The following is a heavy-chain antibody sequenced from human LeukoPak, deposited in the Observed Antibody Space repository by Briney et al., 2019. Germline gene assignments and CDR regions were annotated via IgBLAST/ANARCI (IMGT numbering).Heavy chain of an antibody. CDR3: ARVAQLWFGNDY. CDR2: ISSSGTTI. J-gene: IGHJ4*02. D-gene: IGHD5-18*01. V-gene: IGHV3-11*04. CDR1: GFTFSDYY. Sequence: PGGSLRLSCAASGFTFSDYYMTWIRQAPGKGLEWVSYISSSGTTIYYADSVKGRFTISRDNAKNSLYLQTNSLRAEDTAVYYCARVAQLWFGNDYWGQGTLVTVSS.